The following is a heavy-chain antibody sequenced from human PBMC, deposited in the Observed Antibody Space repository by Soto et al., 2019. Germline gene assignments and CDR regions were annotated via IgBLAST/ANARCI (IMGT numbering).Heavy chain of an antibody. J-gene: IGHJ6*02. CDR2: ISWDGGST. CDR3: AASGGIHKYYYYGMDV. D-gene: IGHD5-18*01. V-gene: IGHV3-43*01. CDR1: GFTFDDYT. Sequence: PGGSLRLSCAASGFTFDDYTMHWVRQAPGKGLEWVSLISWDGGSTYYADSVKGRFTISRDNSKNSLYLQMNSLRTEDTALYYCAASGGIHKYYYYGMDVWGQGTTVTVS.